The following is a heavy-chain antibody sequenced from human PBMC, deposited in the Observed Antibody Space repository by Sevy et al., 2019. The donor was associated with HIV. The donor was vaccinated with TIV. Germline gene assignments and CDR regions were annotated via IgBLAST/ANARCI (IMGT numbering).Heavy chain of an antibody. CDR3: AKDRTRYSYGYLFDY. D-gene: IGHD5-18*01. Sequence: GGSLRLSCAASGFTFDDYAMHWVRQAPGKGLEWVSGISWNSGSIGYADSVKGRFTISRDNAKNSLYLQMNSLGAEDTALYYCAKDRTRYSYGYLFDYWGQGTLVTVSS. CDR2: ISWNSGSI. V-gene: IGHV3-9*01. J-gene: IGHJ4*02. CDR1: GFTFDDYA.